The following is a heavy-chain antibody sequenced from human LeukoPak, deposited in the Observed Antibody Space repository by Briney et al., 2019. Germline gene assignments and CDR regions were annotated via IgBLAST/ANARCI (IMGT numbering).Heavy chain of an antibody. D-gene: IGHD3-10*01. Sequence: PSETLSLTCTVSGGSISSSSYYWGWIRQPPGKGLEWIGSIYYSGSTNYNPSLKSRVTISVDTSKNQFSLKLSSVTAADTAVYYCARHERRSRFRIDAFDIWGQGTMVTVSS. J-gene: IGHJ3*02. CDR2: IYYSGST. V-gene: IGHV4-39*01. CDR3: ARHERRSRFRIDAFDI. CDR1: GGSISSSSYY.